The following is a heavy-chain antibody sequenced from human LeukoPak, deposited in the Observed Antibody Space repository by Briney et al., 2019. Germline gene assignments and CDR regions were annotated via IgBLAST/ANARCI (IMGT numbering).Heavy chain of an antibody. CDR1: GGSFSGYY. J-gene: IGHJ3*02. CDR3: ARVALDILTGYYNVMAKDAFDI. Sequence: PSETLSLTCAVYGGSFSGYYWSWVRQPPGKGLEWIGEINHSGSTNYNPALKSRGNISVDKSKNEFSQKQKYVTSADTAVYYCARVALDILTGYYNVMAKDAFDIWGQGTMVTVSS. D-gene: IGHD3-9*01. CDR2: INHSGST. V-gene: IGHV4-34*01.